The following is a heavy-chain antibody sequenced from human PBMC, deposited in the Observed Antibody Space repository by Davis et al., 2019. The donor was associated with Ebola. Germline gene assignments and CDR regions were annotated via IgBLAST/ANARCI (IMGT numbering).Heavy chain of an antibody. Sequence: MPSETLSLTCTVSGGSISSYYWSWIRQPPGKGLEWIGEINHSGSTNYNPSLKSRVTISVDTSKNQFSLKLSSVTAADTAVYYCARVVGATTSWFDPWGQGTLVTVSS. CDR3: ARVVGATTSWFDP. V-gene: IGHV4-34*01. D-gene: IGHD1-26*01. CDR2: INHSGST. J-gene: IGHJ5*02. CDR1: GGSISSYY.